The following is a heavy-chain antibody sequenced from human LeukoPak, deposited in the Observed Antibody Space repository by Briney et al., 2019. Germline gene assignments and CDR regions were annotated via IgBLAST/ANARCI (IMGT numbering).Heavy chain of an antibody. CDR1: GYTFRQYS. CDR2: VSPSHTTR. J-gene: IGHJ3*02. V-gene: IGHV1-18*01. D-gene: IGHD3-3*02. CDR3: ARDYILPLETDNGDGFAI. Sequence: ASVIVSCKASGYTFRQYSISWVRQAPGKGLEWMGWVSPSHTTRVYAQQFQGRVTMTADTNTNTVSMELRSLRSDDTAVYFCARDYILPLETDNGDGFAIWGQGAVVSVSS.